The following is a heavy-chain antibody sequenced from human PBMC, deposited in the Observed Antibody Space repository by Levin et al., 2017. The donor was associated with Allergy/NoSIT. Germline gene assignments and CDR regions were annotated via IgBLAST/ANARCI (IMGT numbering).Heavy chain of an antibody. CDR3: TGIAAAGTTELVGYYYYYMDV. D-gene: IGHD6-13*01. V-gene: IGHV3-15*01. J-gene: IGHJ6*03. Sequence: GESLKISCAASGFTFSNAWMSWVRQAPGKGLEWVGRIKSKTDGGTTDYAAPVKGRFTISRDDSKNTLYLQMNSLKTEDTAVYYCTGIAAAGTTELVGYYYYYMDVWGKGTTVTVSS. CDR1: GFTFSNAW. CDR2: IKSKTDGGTT.